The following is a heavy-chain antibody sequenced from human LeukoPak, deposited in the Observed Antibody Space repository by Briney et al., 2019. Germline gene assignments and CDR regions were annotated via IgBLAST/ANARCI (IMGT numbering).Heavy chain of an antibody. V-gene: IGHV5-51*01. J-gene: IGHJ4*02. D-gene: IGHD1-26*01. CDR1: ESSFASYW. CDR3: ARPLQGIVGATGFDY. CDR2: IYPSDSDT. Sequence: GEALKISCQGSESSFASYWIAWLRPIPGKGLELMGIIYPSDSDTRYSPSFQGQVTIPADKSIKTAYLQWSSLKASDTAMYYCARPLQGIVGATGFDYWGQGTLVTVSS.